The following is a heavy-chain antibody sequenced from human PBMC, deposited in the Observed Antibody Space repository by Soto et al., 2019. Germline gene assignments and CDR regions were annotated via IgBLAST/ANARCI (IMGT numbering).Heavy chain of an antibody. Sequence: QVQLQESGPGLVKPSETLSLTCTVSGGSISRYYWSWIRQPPGKGLEWIGYIYNTGSTVYNPSFTRRDTSSVTTSKTQFSLKLKSVTDADSAVYYCARGLWGYRVTDCYPLVVWRQGTTLTVPS. CDR2: IYNTGST. CDR3: ARGLWGYRVTDCYPLVV. V-gene: IGHV4-59*01. D-gene: IGHD2-21*02. J-gene: IGHJ6*02. CDR1: GGSISRYY.